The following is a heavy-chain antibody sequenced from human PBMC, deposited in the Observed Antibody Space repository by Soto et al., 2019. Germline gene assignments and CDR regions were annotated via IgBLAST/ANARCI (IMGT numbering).Heavy chain of an antibody. J-gene: IGHJ6*02. CDR3: AKDNNNKWWGHGMDV. CDR2: ISSGGGSK. CDR1: GFTFSNYA. D-gene: IGHD2-8*01. V-gene: IGHV3-23*01. Sequence: EVQLLESGGGVVQPGGSLRLSCAASGFTFSNYAMSWVRQAPGKGLECVLVISSGGGSKEYADSVKGRFTISRDNSKNTLYLQMNSLRAEDTAVYYCAKDNNNKWWGHGMDVWGQGTTVTVSS.